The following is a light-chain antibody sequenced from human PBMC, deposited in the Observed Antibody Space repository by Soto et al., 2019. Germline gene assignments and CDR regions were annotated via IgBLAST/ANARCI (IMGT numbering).Light chain of an antibody. J-gene: IGLJ2*01. CDR2: EVT. Sequence: QSALTQPASVSGSPGQSITVSCTGTSSDVGSYSLVSWYQQHPGKAPKLMIYEVTKRPSGVSNRFSGSKSDNTASLTISGLQAEDEAAYYCCSYAGNYTLIFGGGTKLTV. CDR1: SSDVGSYSL. CDR3: CSYAGNYTLI. V-gene: IGLV2-23*02.